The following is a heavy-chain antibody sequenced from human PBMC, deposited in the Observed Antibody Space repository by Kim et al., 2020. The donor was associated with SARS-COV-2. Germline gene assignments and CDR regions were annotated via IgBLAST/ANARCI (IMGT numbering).Heavy chain of an antibody. J-gene: IGHJ6*02. Sequence: YSASVQAPFPISRDNAKNSLYLQMNSLRAEDTAVYYCARDRGTSYQNMDVWGQGTTVTVSS. V-gene: IGHV3-21*01. CDR3: ARDRGTSYQNMDV. D-gene: IGHD2-2*01.